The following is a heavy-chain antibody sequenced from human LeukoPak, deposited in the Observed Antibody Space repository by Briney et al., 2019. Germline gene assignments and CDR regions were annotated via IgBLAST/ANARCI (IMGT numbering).Heavy chain of an antibody. CDR1: GFTVSGSY. Sequence: GGSLRLSCAASGFTVSGSYMNWVRQAPGKGLEWVSIINSGGNTYYADSVKGRFTISRDNSKNTLYLQMNNLRAEDTAIYYCARPNWGDYDFFDFWGQGTLVTVSS. D-gene: IGHD4-17*01. J-gene: IGHJ4*02. CDR3: ARPNWGDYDFFDF. CDR2: INSGGNT. V-gene: IGHV3-53*01.